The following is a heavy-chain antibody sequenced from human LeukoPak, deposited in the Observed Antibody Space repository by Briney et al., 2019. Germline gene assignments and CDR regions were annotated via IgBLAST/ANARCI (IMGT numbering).Heavy chain of an antibody. V-gene: IGHV3-7*01. CDR2: INQDGSEK. D-gene: IGHD1-26*01. Sequence: GGSLRLSCAASGFSFSNYWMTWVRQAPGKGLEWVANINQDGSEKYSEDSLKGRFTTSRDNAKNSLSLKMNSLRVEDTAVYYCALGVYHLDHWGQGTLVTVSS. J-gene: IGHJ4*02. CDR3: ALGVYHLDH. CDR1: GFSFSNYW.